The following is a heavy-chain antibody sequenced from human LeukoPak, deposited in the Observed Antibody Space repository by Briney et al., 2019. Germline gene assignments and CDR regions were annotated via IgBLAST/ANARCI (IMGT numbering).Heavy chain of an antibody. CDR1: GFSFSSYS. CDR2: ISSASNHI. V-gene: IGHV3-21*01. D-gene: IGHD3-10*01. J-gene: IGHJ6*02. CDR3: ARDLGGGADYYGSNFMDV. Sequence: GGSLRLSCVASGFSFSSYSMSWVRQPPGKGLEWVSSISSASNHIPSAESLRGRFTISRDNAKNSLYLQMSGLRAEDTAVYYCARDLGGGADYYGSNFMDVWGQGTTVTVSS.